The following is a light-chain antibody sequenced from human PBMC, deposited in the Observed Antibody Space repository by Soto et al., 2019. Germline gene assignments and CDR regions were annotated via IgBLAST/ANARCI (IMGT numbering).Light chain of an antibody. V-gene: IGKV3-20*01. CDR2: AAS. J-gene: IGKJ3*01. Sequence: EIVLTQSPGTLSLSPGESATLSCRASQSGSSNSLAWHQQKPGQAPRLLMYAASSRAAVIPDRFSGSGSGTGLTLTISRLEPEDFAVYYCQQHGSWGITFGPGTKVDI. CDR3: QQHGSWGIT. CDR1: QSGSSNS.